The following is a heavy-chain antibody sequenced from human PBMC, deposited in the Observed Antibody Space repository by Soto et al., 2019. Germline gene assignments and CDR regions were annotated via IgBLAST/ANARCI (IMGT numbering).Heavy chain of an antibody. V-gene: IGHV1-69*04. J-gene: IGHJ3*02. CDR3: AKDRYHWAFDI. CDR1: GGTFSSYT. Sequence: SVKVSCKASGGTFSSYTISWVRQAPGQGLEWMGRIIPILGIANYAQKFQGRVTITADKSTSTAYMELSSLRAEDSAVYYCAKDRYHWAFDIWGQGTMVTVSS. CDR2: IIPILGIA. D-gene: IGHD1-1*01.